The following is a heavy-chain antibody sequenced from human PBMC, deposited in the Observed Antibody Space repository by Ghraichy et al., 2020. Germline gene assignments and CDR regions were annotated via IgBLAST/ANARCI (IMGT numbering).Heavy chain of an antibody. CDR3: ARVRRAKVIAAATTDL. CDR1: GGSFSGYY. Sequence: LRLSCAVYGGSFSGYYWSWIRQPPGKGLEWIGEINHSGSTNYNPSLKSRVTISVDTSKNQFSLKLSSVTAADTAVYYCARVRRAKVIAAATTDLWGRGTLVTVSS. D-gene: IGHD6-13*01. J-gene: IGHJ2*01. V-gene: IGHV4-34*01. CDR2: INHSGST.